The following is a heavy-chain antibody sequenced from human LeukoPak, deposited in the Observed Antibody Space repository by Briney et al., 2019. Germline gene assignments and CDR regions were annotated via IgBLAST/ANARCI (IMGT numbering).Heavy chain of an antibody. V-gene: IGHV3-9*03. CDR1: GFTFDDYA. Sequence: GGSLRLSCAASGFTFDDYAMHWVRQAPGKGLEWVSGISWNSGSIGYADSVKGRFTISRDNAKNSLYLQMNSLRGEDMALYYCAKGALPAYYYYYMDVWGKGTTVTVSS. J-gene: IGHJ6*03. CDR3: AKGALPAYYYYYMDV. CDR2: ISWNSGSI. D-gene: IGHD1-14*01.